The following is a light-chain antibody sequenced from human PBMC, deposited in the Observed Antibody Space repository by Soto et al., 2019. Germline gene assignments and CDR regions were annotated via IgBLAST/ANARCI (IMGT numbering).Light chain of an antibody. CDR3: SSYTSSSHYV. CDR2: EVS. V-gene: IGLV2-14*01. CDR1: SSDVGGYNY. J-gene: IGLJ1*01. Sequence: QSALTQPASVSGSPGQSITISCTGTSSDVGGYNYVSWYQQHPGKAPKLMIYEVSNRPSGVSNRFSGSKSGNTASLTISGLQAEDEADYYCSSYTSSSHYVFGTGTKATVL.